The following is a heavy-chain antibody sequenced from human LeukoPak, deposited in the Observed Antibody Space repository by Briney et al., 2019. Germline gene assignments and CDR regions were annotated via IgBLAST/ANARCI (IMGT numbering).Heavy chain of an antibody. V-gene: IGHV3-48*01. D-gene: IGHD2-15*01. Sequence: GGSLRLSCAASGFTFSSYSMNWVRQAPGKGLEWVSYISSSSSTIYYADSVKGRFTIPRDNAKNTLYVQMNSLRAEDTAVYYCAKDRYCSGGSCSGDFDYWGQGTLVTVSS. CDR2: ISSSSSTI. CDR1: GFTFSSYS. CDR3: AKDRYCSGGSCSGDFDY. J-gene: IGHJ4*02.